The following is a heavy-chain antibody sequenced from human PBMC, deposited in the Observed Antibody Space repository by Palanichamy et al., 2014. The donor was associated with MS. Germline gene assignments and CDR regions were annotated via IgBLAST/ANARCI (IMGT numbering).Heavy chain of an antibody. CDR1: GDSTSTSNHH. J-gene: IGHJ5*02. Sequence: QVQLQESGPGLVRPSQTLSLTCTVSGDSTSTSNHHWNWIRQSAGKGLEWIGQIQTSGSANYSPSLKNRVTVSVDTSRNQFSLRLNSVTAADTAVYYCASLIAGGSGRGSWGQGILVTVSS. V-gene: IGHV4-61*02. CDR2: IQTSGSA. D-gene: IGHD2-15*01. CDR3: ASLIAGGSGRGS.